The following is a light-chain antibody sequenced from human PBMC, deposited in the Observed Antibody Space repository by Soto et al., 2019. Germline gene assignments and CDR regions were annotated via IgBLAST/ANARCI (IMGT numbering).Light chain of an antibody. J-gene: IGKJ5*01. CDR3: QQYDNSPIT. V-gene: IGKV3-20*01. CDR1: QSISSSF. CDR2: GAS. Sequence: EIVLTQSPGILSLSPGERVTLYCGASQSISSSFLAWYQQKPGQAPRLLIYGASSRAAGIPDRFSGSGSETDFTLTISRLEPEDFAVYYCQQYDNSPITFGQGTRLEIK.